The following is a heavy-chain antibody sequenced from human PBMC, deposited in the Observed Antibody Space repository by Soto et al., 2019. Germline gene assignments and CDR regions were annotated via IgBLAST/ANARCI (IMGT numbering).Heavy chain of an antibody. V-gene: IGHV4-59*01. CDR2: IYYSGST. CDR3: ARGDIVVVVARAQVGALDI. J-gene: IGHJ3*02. CDR1: GGSISSYY. Sequence: SETLSLTCTVSGGSISSYYWSWIRQPPGKGLEWIGYIYYSGSTNYNPSLKSRVTISVDTSKNQFSLKLSSVTATDTAVYYCARGDIVVVVARAQVGALDIWGQGTMVT. D-gene: IGHD2-15*01.